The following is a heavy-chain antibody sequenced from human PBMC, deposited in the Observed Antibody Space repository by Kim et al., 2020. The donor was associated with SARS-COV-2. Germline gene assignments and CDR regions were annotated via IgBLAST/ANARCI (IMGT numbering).Heavy chain of an antibody. CDR2: IYYSGST. D-gene: IGHD3-3*01. CDR3: AGERITIFGVVNHDAFDI. J-gene: IGHJ3*02. CDR1: GGSISSYY. Sequence: SETLSLTCTVSGGSISSYYWSWIRQPPGKGLEWIGYIYYSGSTNYNPSLKSRVTISVDTSKNQFSLKLSSVTAADTAVYYCAGERITIFGVVNHDAFDI. V-gene: IGHV4-59*13.